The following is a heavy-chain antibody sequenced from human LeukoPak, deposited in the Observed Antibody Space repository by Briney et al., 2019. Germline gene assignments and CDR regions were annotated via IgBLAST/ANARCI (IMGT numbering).Heavy chain of an antibody. V-gene: IGHV1-2*02. CDR3: ARDGYCGGDCYSGNDY. D-gene: IGHD2-21*02. J-gene: IGHJ4*02. CDR2: ISPNSGGT. Sequence: GASVKVSCKASGYTFTDYYVHWVRQAPGQGLEWMGRISPNSGGTNYAQKFQGRVTLTRDTSISTAYMELSRLRSDDTAVYYCARDGYCGGDCYSGNDYWGQGTLVTVSS. CDR1: GYTFTDYY.